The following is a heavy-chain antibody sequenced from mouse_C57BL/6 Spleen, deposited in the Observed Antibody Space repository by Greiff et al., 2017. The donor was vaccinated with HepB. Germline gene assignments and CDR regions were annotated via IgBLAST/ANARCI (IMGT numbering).Heavy chain of an antibody. CDR2: IYPGSGNT. CDR1: GYTFTDYY. D-gene: IGHD1-1*01. J-gene: IGHJ4*01. V-gene: IGHV1-76*01. Sequence: VKLVESGAELVRPGASVKLSCKASGYTFTDYYINWVKQRPGQGLEWIARIYPGSGNTYYNEKFKGKATLTAEKSSSTAYMQLSSLTSEDSAVYFCARWGITTVVAPYYAMDYWGQGTSVTVSS. CDR3: ARWGITTVVAPYYAMDY.